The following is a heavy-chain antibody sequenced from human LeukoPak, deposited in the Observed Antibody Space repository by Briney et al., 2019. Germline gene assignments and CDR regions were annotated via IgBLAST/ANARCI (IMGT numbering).Heavy chain of an antibody. J-gene: IGHJ4*02. CDR2: IYHSGST. CDR1: GGSISSSNW. CDR3: ARVTTPTRAAHFDY. V-gene: IGHV4-4*02. Sequence: SETLSLTCAVSGGSISSSNWWSWVRQPPGKGLEWIGEIYHSGSTNYNPSLKSRVTISVDKAKNQFSLKLSSVTAADTAVYYCARVTTPTRAAHFDYWGQGTLVTVSS. D-gene: IGHD1-1*01.